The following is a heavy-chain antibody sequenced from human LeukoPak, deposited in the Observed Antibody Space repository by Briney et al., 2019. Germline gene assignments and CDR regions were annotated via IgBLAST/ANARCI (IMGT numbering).Heavy chain of an antibody. CDR1: GGSISSSSYY. V-gene: IGHV4-39*07. J-gene: IGHJ4*02. Sequence: PSETLSLTCTVSGGSISSSSYYWGWIRQSPGKGLEWIGSIHHGGSTYYNPSLESRVTISVDTSKNQFSLKVTSVTAADSAVCYCARDETLTALFDYWGQGTLVTVSS. CDR2: IHHGGST. CDR3: ARDETLTALFDY.